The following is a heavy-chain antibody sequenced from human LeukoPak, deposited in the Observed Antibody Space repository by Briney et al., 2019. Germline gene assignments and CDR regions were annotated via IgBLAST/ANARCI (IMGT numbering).Heavy chain of an antibody. Sequence: GGSLRLSCAASGFTFSSFGMHWVRQAPGKGLEWVAGISSDGSSKYYADSVKGRFTISRDNSRNTLYLQMNSLRAEDTAVYYCAKSRYSSGWYRGAYYFDYWGQGTLVTVSS. CDR2: ISSDGSSK. CDR3: AKSRYSSGWYRGAYYFDY. D-gene: IGHD6-19*01. V-gene: IGHV3-30*18. CDR1: GFTFSSFG. J-gene: IGHJ4*02.